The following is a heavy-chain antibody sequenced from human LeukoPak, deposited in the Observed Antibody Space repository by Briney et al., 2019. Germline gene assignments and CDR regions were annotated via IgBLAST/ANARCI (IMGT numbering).Heavy chain of an antibody. CDR3: ARNRQGLDSSGYPYFDY. V-gene: IGHV1-18*01. Sequence: ASVKVSCKASGYTFTTYGISWVRQAPGQGLEWLGWINSYNGNTNYAQKFQGRVTITTDTSTTTAYMDLRSLRSDDTALYYCARNRQGLDSSGYPYFDYWGQGTLVTVSS. CDR2: INSYNGNT. J-gene: IGHJ4*02. D-gene: IGHD3-22*01. CDR1: GYTFTTYG.